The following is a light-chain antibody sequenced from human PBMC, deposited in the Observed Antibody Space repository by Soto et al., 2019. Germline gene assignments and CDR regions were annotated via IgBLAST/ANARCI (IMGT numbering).Light chain of an antibody. J-gene: IGKJ1*01. CDR3: QQYNSWLLT. CDR1: QSVSSK. Sequence: EILVTQSPSTLTLSPGEGATLSCRASQSVSSKLAWYQQKPGQAPRLLIYGASTRATGIPARFSGSGSGTEFTLIISSLQSEDSALYYCQQYNSWLLTFGQGTKVDIK. V-gene: IGKV3-15*01. CDR2: GAS.